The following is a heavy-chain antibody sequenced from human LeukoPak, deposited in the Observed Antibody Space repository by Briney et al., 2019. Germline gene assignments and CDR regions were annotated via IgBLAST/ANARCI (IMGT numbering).Heavy chain of an antibody. CDR3: ARDSFYYYGMDV. CDR1: GFTSTMHG. J-gene: IGHJ6*02. Sequence: GGSLRLSCAASGFTSTMHGMTWVRQAPGKGLEWVANIKQDGSEKYYVDSVKGRFTISRDNAKNSLYLQMNSLRAEDTAVYYCARDSFYYYGMDVWGQGTTVTVSS. CDR2: IKQDGSEK. V-gene: IGHV3-7*01.